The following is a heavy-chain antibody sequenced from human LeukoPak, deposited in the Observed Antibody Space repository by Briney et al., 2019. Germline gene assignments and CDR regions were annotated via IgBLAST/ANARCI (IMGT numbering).Heavy chain of an antibody. CDR3: ASRRLPGYSSSWYFDY. CDR1: GYTFTSYY. V-gene: IGHV1-46*01. D-gene: IGHD6-13*01. Sequence: GASVKVSCKASGYTFTSYYMHWVRQAPGQGLEWMGIINPSGGSTSYAQKFQGRVTMTRDTSTSTVYMELSSLRSEDTAVYYCASRRLPGYSSSWYFDYWGQGTLVTVSS. CDR2: INPSGGST. J-gene: IGHJ4*02.